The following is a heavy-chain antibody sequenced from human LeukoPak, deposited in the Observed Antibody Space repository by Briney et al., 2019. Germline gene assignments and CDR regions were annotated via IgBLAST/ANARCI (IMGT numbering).Heavy chain of an antibody. V-gene: IGHV4-39*07. CDR3: ARTANPYCSSTSCYTSGRGFFDY. CDR1: GGSINNRNYY. J-gene: IGHJ4*02. D-gene: IGHD2-2*02. CDR2: IYYSGST. Sequence: SETLSLTCTVSGGSINNRNYYWGWIRQPPGKGLEWIGSIYYSGSTYYNPSLKSRVTISVDTSKNQFSLKLSSVTAADTAVYYCARTANPYCSSTSCYTSGRGFFDYWGQGTLVTVSS.